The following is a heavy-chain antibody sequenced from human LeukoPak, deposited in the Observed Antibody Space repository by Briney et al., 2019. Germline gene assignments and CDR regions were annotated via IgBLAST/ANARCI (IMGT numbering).Heavy chain of an antibody. V-gene: IGHV4-39*07. CDR1: GGSISSSSYY. Sequence: SETLSLTCTVSGGSISSSSYYWGWIRQPPGKGLEWIGSICYSGSTYYNPSLKSRVTISVDTSKNQFSLKLSSVTAADTAVYYCARDARIAAAGRGWYYFDYWGQGTLVTVSS. CDR2: ICYSGST. CDR3: ARDARIAAAGRGWYYFDY. J-gene: IGHJ4*02. D-gene: IGHD6-13*01.